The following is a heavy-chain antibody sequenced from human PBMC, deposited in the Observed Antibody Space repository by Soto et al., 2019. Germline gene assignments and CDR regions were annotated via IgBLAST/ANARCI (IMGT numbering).Heavy chain of an antibody. CDR3: ARDIKPPVLFFDY. CDR1: GFSFSDYY. CDR2: ISFSTTSI. Sequence: PGGSLRLSCAASGFSFSDYYMSWIRQAPGKGLEWVSYISFSTTSIYYADSVKGRFTISRDNAKNSLYLQMNSLRVEDTAVYYCARDIKPPVLFFDYWGRGILATFPS. J-gene: IGHJ4*02. D-gene: IGHD3-10*01. V-gene: IGHV3-11*01.